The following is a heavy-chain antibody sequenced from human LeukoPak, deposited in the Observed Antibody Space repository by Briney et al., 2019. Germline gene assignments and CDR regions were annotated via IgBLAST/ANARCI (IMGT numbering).Heavy chain of an antibody. CDR2: INHSGST. J-gene: IGHJ4*02. V-gene: IGHV4-34*01. CDR3: ASLSNYYDSSSFIMYYFDY. D-gene: IGHD3-22*01. Sequence: SETLSLTCAVYGGSFSGYYWSWIRQPPGKGLEWIGEINHSGSTNYNPSLESRVTISVDTSKNQFSLKLSSVTAADTAVYYCASLSNYYDSSSFIMYYFDYWGQGTLVTVSS. CDR1: GGSFSGYY.